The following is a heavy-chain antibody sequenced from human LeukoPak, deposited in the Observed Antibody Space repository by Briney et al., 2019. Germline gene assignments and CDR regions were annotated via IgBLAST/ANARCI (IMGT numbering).Heavy chain of an antibody. D-gene: IGHD3-10*01. CDR1: GGSISSSSYY. Sequence: SETLSLTCTVSGGSISSSSYYWGWIRQPPGKGLEWIGSIYYSGSTKYNPSLKSRVTISMDRSTNQFSLKLTSVTAADTAVYYCARESFGSGRNNWFDPWGQGTLVTVSS. CDR2: IYYSGST. J-gene: IGHJ5*02. V-gene: IGHV4-39*07. CDR3: ARESFGSGRNNWFDP.